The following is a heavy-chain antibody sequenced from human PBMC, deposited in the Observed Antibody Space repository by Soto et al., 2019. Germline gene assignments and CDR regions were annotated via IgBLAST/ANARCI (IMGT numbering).Heavy chain of an antibody. CDR2: ISYDGTNK. V-gene: IGHV3-30-3*01. Sequence: GGSLRLSCAASGFSFSISPMHWVRQAPGKVPEWVALISYDGTNKFYADSVKGRFTISRDNSKSTLYLQVDSLRPEDAAVYYCARDPKTSGGQHWAFNYFDSWGQRTPVIVSS. CDR3: ARDPKTSGGQHWAFNYFDS. CDR1: GFSFSISP. D-gene: IGHD7-27*01. J-gene: IGHJ4*02.